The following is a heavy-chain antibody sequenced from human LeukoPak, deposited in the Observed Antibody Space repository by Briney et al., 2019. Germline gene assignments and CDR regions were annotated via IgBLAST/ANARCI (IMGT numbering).Heavy chain of an antibody. D-gene: IGHD6-19*01. Sequence: GSLRLSCAASGFMFSSYAMSWVRQAPGKGLEWVSGLSSSGGNTYYADSVKGRFTISRDNAKNTLYLQMNSLRGDDTAVYFCAKAYSSGWYFFDFCGQGTLVTVSS. J-gene: IGHJ4*02. CDR1: GFMFSSYA. CDR2: LSSSGGNT. V-gene: IGHV3-23*01. CDR3: AKAYSSGWYFFDF.